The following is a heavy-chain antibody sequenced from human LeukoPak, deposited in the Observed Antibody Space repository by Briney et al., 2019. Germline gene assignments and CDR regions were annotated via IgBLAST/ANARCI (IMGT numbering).Heavy chain of an antibody. CDR2: IFYTGST. J-gene: IGHJ4*02. CDR1: AGSISSGDYY. CDR3: ARDSGYGLNDY. V-gene: IGHV4-31*03. D-gene: IGHD5-12*01. Sequence: SETLSLTCTVSAGSISSGDYYWSWIRQHPEKGLEWIGYIFYTGSTYYNPSLRSRVAISVDTSKNQFSLRLTSVTAADTAVYYCARDSGYGLNDYWGQGTLVTVSS.